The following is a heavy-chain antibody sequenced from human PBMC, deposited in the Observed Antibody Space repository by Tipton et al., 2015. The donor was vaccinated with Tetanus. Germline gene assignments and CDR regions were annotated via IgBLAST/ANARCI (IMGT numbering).Heavy chain of an antibody. CDR1: GGPISSGGYY. CDR2: IYHRGST. D-gene: IGHD3-3*01. V-gene: IGHV4-31*02. J-gene: IGHJ2*01. CDR3: ARDPAVLRFLEWLPDWYFAL. Sequence: LRLSCTVSGGPISSGGYYWTWIRQHPGKGLEWIGNIYHRGSTYYNPSLKSRVTISVDTSKNQFSLKLSSVTAADTAVYYCARDPAVLRFLEWLPDWYFALWGRGTLVTVSS.